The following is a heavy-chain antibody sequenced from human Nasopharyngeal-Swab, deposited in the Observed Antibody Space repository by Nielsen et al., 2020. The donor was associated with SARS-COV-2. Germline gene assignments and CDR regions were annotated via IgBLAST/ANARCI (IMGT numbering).Heavy chain of an antibody. CDR3: STRPSDTHVL. CDR2: IRAKADGGTA. V-gene: IGHV3-15*01. J-gene: IGHJ4*02. CDR1: GFSFTNDW. Sequence: GESLKISCAASGFSFTNDWFSWVRLAPWKVLEWIARIRAKADGGTADYAAPVLARFTISRDDSTSTVFLQMDNLKTEDTAVYYCSTRPSDTHVLWGRGTLVTVSS.